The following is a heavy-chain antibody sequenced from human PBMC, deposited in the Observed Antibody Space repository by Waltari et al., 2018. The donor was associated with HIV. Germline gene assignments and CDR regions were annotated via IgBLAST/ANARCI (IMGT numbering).Heavy chain of an antibody. CDR3: ARYRPEVHYYNGMDV. V-gene: IGHV3-74*01. J-gene: IGHJ6*02. D-gene: IGHD3-16*02. Sequence: EVQLVESGGGSLQAGGSLRLSCAASGFAFRSSSMFWVRQAPGKGLVWVSRISSGGSTTSYADSVKGRFTVSRDNARNTLYLQMNSLRAEDTAVYYCARYRPEVHYYNGMDVWGQGTTVTVSS. CDR1: GFAFRSSS. CDR2: ISSGGSTT.